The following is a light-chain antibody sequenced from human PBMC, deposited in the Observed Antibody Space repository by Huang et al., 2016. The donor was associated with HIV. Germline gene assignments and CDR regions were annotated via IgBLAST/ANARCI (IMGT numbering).Light chain of an antibody. CDR2: LGS. CDR1: QSLLHSNGYNY. J-gene: IGKJ4*01. V-gene: IGKV2-28*01. CDR3: MQALQTPT. Sequence: DIVMTQSPLSLPVTPGEPASISCRSSQSLLHSNGYNYLDWYLPKPGQSPRLLIYLGSNRASGVPDRFSGSGSGTDFTLKISRVEAEDVGVYYCMQALQTPTFGGGTKVEIK.